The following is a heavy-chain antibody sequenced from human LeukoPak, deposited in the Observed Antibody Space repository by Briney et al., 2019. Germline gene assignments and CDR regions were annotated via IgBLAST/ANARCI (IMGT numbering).Heavy chain of an antibody. V-gene: IGHV3-23*01. CDR1: GFAFNTYS. CDR3: AKDLAVAANWFDP. Sequence: LAGGSLRLSCAASGFAFNTYSMNWVRQAPGKGLEWVSAISGSGGSTYYADSVKGRFTISRDNSKNTLYLQMNSLRAEDTAVYYCAKDLAVAANWFDPWGQGTLVTVSS. D-gene: IGHD6-19*01. CDR2: ISGSGGST. J-gene: IGHJ5*02.